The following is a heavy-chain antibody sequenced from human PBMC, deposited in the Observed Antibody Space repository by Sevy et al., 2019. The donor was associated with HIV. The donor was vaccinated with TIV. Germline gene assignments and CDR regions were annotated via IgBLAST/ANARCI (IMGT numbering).Heavy chain of an antibody. CDR1: GFTFSNYN. CDR3: XXXXXXXTTSTFDY. D-gene: IGHD1-7*01. Sequence: GGSLRLSCAASGFTFSNYNMNWVRQAPGKGLEWVSSITGSSNYIYYADSLKGRFTASRDNAKNSLYLQMNSLRAEDXXXXXXXXXXXXXTTSTFDYWGQGTLVTVSS. CDR2: ITGSSNYI. J-gene: IGHJ4*02. V-gene: IGHV3-21*01.